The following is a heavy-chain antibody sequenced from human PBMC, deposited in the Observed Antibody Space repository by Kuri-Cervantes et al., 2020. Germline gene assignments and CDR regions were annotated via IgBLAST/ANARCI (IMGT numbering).Heavy chain of an antibody. Sequence: GESLKISCAASGFTFSRYWMSWVRQTPGKGLERVANIKQGGSEKYYVDSVKGRFTISRDNAKNSLYLQMHSLTAEDTAVYYCANSWGSGSYTGSWGQGTLVTVSS. CDR2: IKQGGSEK. D-gene: IGHD3-10*01. CDR1: GFTFSRYW. V-gene: IGHV3-7*01. J-gene: IGHJ5*02. CDR3: ANSWGSGSYTGS.